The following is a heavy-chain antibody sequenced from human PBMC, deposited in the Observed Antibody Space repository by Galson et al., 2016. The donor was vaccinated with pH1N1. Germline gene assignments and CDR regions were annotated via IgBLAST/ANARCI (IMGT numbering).Heavy chain of an antibody. CDR3: ARFLYGDYVGQFDY. V-gene: IGHV2-70*01. D-gene: IGHD4-17*01. J-gene: IGHJ4*02. Sequence: PALVKPTQTLTLTCTFSGFSLSTSGMCVSWIRQPPGKALEWLALIDWDDDKYYSTSLKTRLTISKDTSKNQVVLTMTNMDPVDTATYYCARFLYGDYVGQFDYWGQGTLVTVSS. CDR2: IDWDDDK. CDR1: GFSLSTSGMC.